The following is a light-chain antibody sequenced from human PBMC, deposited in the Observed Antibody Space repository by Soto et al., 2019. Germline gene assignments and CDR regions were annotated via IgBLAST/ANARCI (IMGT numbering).Light chain of an antibody. J-gene: IGKJ2*01. CDR3: QQYGSSSYT. CDR1: QSVSSTY. V-gene: IGKV3-20*01. CDR2: GAS. Sequence: EIVLTQSPGTLSLSQGERATLSCRASQSVSSTYLAWYHQNPGQAPRLLIYGASSRATGIPDRFTGSGSGTDFTRTISRLEPEDFEVYFCQQYGSSSYTFGQGTKLE.